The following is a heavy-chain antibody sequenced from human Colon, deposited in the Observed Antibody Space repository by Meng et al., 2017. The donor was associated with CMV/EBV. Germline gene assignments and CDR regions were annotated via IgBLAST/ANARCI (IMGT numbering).Heavy chain of an antibody. Sequence: GESLKISCAASGFSFTNYWMTWVRQAPGKGLEWVANINQHGTEKYYVDSVKGRFSISRDNAKNSLYLQMNSLRAEDTAVYYCARVSGSIIMVALDSWGQGTLVTVSS. J-gene: IGHJ4*02. CDR2: INQHGTEK. CDR3: ARVSGSIIMVALDS. V-gene: IGHV3-7*01. CDR1: GFSFTNYW. D-gene: IGHD2-8*01.